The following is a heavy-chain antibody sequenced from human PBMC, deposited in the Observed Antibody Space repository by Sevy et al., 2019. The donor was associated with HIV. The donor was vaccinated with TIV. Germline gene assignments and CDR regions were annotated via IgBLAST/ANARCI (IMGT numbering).Heavy chain of an antibody. CDR3: ARRQTDYGSGRPGDV. Sequence: SETLSLTCTVSGGSISSSSYYWGWIRQPPGKGLEWIGSIYYSGSTYYNPSLKSRVTISIDTSKNQFSLKLSSVTAADTAVYYCARRQTDYGSGRPGDVWGQGTTVTVSS. J-gene: IGHJ6*02. CDR1: GGSISSSSYY. D-gene: IGHD3-10*01. V-gene: IGHV4-39*01. CDR2: IYYSGST.